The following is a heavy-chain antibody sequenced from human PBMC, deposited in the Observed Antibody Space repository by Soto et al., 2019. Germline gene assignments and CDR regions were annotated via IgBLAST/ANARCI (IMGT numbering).Heavy chain of an antibody. Sequence: SETLSLTCTVSGGSIGFYYWSWIRQPPGKGLQWIGNIYYTGSTNYNPSLKSRVTISVDTSRKQLSLKLSSVTAADTAVYYCARERSAVADFDSWGQGVLVTVSS. D-gene: IGHD6-19*01. CDR1: GGSIGFYY. CDR2: IYYTGST. CDR3: ARERSAVADFDS. V-gene: IGHV4-59*01. J-gene: IGHJ4*02.